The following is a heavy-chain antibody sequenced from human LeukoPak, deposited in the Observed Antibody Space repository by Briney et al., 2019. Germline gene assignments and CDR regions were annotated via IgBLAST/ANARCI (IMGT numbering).Heavy chain of an antibody. Sequence: ASVKVSCKASGYTFTSYGISWVRQAPGQGLEWMGWISAYNGNTNYAQKLQGRVTMTTDTSTSTAYMELRSLRSDDTAVYYCVRSLPRRYDSSGYYWGQGTLVTVSS. CDR3: VRSLPRRYDSSGYY. J-gene: IGHJ4*02. V-gene: IGHV1-18*01. CDR1: GYTFTSYG. D-gene: IGHD3-22*01. CDR2: ISAYNGNT.